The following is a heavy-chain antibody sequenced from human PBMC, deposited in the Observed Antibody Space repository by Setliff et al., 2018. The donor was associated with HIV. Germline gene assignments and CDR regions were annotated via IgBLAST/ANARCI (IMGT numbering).Heavy chain of an antibody. CDR2: INPNSGGT. Sequence: ASVKVSCKASGYTFTAYYMHWVRQAPGQGLEWMGRINPNSGGTNYAQKFQGRVTMTRDTSISTVYMELSRLRSDDTAVYYCSTKVYCTNGVCLDAFDIWGQVTKVTVSS. J-gene: IGHJ3*02. V-gene: IGHV1-2*06. CDR1: GYTFTAYY. D-gene: IGHD2-8*01. CDR3: STKVYCTNGVCLDAFDI.